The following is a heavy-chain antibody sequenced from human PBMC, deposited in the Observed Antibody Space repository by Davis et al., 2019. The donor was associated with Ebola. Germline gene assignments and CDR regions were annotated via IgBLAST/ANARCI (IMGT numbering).Heavy chain of an antibody. Sequence: SLKISCAASSSFSDDYAMHRARPAPGKGLEWVSGISWNSGNKGYADSVKGRFTISRDNAKNSLYLQINSLRAEDTALYYCAKGYGDYVEYWDFDLWGRGTLVTVSS. CDR3: AKGYGDYVEYWDFDL. D-gene: IGHD4-17*01. J-gene: IGHJ2*01. CDR1: SSFSDDYA. CDR2: ISWNSGNK. V-gene: IGHV3-9*02.